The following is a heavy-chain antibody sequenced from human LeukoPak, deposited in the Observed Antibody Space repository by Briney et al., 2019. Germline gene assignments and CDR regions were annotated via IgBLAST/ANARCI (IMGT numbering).Heavy chain of an antibody. J-gene: IGHJ3*02. CDR2: INPSGGNT. Sequence: GASVKVSCKASGYTFTRYYMHWVRQAPGQGLEWMGIINPSGGNTNYAQNFQGRVTMTRDTSASTVYMELSSLRSEDTAIYYCARIRDGYNDAYDIWGQGTVVTVPS. CDR1: GYTFTRYY. V-gene: IGHV1-46*01. CDR3: ARIRDGYNDAYDI. D-gene: IGHD5-24*01.